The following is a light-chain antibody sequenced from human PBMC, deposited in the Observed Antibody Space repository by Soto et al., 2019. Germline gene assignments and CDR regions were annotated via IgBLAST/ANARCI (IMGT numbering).Light chain of an antibody. CDR2: DFT. V-gene: IGLV2-11*01. CDR3: CSYAGSYVV. CDR1: SSDVGGHSY. Sequence: QSALTQPASVSGSPGQSVAISCTGTSSDVGGHSYVSWYQHHPGKAPKLMIYDFTKRPSGVPDRLSGSKSGNTASLTISGLQAEDEGDYYCCSYAGSYVVFGGGTKLTVL. J-gene: IGLJ2*01.